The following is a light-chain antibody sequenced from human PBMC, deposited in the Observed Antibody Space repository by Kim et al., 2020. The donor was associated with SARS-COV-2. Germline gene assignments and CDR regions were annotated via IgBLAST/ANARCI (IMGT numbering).Light chain of an antibody. CDR1: QDIRND. J-gene: IGKJ5*01. V-gene: IGKV1-17*01. CDR3: LQNNTYAST. CDR2: GAS. Sequence: GDRVTSTSRARQDIRNDLGWDQKNPGRAPKRRIYGASSLESGVPSRVSGSGCGTEITLTISSLQPEEFATYFCLQNNTYASTFGEGTRLEIK.